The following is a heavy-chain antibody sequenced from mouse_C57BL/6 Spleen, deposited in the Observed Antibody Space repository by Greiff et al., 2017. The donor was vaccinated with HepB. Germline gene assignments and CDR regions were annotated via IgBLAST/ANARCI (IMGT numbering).Heavy chain of an antibody. J-gene: IGHJ2*01. CDR2: FYPGSGSI. Sequence: QVQLKQSGAELVKPGASVKLSCKASGYTFTEYTIHWVKQRSGQGLEWIGWFYPGSGSIKYNEKFKDKATLIADKSSSTVYMELSRLTSEDSAVYFCARHEEGDYDGYFYFDYWGQGTTLTVSS. V-gene: IGHV1-62-2*01. CDR1: GYTFTEYT. CDR3: ARHEEGDYDGYFYFDY. D-gene: IGHD2-3*01.